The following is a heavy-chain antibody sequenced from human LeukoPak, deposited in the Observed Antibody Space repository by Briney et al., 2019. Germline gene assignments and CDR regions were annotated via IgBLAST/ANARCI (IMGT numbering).Heavy chain of an antibody. CDR3: ARSQDIIAVPAALPVR. D-gene: IGHD2-2*01. J-gene: IGHJ4*02. CDR1: GGSVSSSNYY. Sequence: SSETLSLTCTVSGGSVSSSNYYWSWIRQHPGKGLEWIGYIYYSGSTYYNPSLKSRVTISVDTSKNQFSLNLSSVTAADTAVYYCARSQDIIAVPAALPVRWGQGTLVTVSS. CDR2: IYYSGST. V-gene: IGHV4-31*03.